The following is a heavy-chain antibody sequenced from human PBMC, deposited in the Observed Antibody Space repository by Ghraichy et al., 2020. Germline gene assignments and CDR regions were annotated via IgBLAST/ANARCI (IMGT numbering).Heavy chain of an antibody. CDR1: GFTFSSYE. CDR3: ARARSGWYDY. CDR2: ISSSGSTI. V-gene: IGHV3-48*03. D-gene: IGHD6-19*01. J-gene: IGHJ4*02. Sequence: GGSLRLSCAASGFTFSSYEMNWVRQAPGKGLEWVSYISSSGSTIYYADSVKGRFTISRDNAKNSLYLQMNSLRAEDTAVYYCARARSGWYDYWGQGTLVTVSS.